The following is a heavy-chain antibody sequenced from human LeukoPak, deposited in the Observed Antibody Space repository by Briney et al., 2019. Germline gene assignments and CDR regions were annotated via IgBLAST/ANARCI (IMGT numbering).Heavy chain of an antibody. D-gene: IGHD3-22*01. CDR2: IYYSGST. CDR3: ARDEDLYDSRDHGMDV. J-gene: IGHJ6*02. CDR1: GGSISSSSYY. Sequence: PSETLSLTCTVSGGSISSSSYYWGWIRQPPGKGLEWIGSIYYSGSTYYNPSLKSRVTISVDTSKNQFSLKLSSVTAADTAVYYCARDEDLYDSRDHGMDVWGQGTTVTVSS. V-gene: IGHV4-39*02.